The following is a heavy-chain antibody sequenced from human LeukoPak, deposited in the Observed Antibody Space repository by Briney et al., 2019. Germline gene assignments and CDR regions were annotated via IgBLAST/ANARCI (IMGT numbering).Heavy chain of an antibody. Sequence: PGGSLRLSCAASGFTFSMYSMNWVRQAPGKGLEWVSYISGYSSTIHYEDSVKGRFTISRDNAKDSLYLQMNSLRDEDTAVYYCARDLSGSYPFDYWGQGTLVTVSS. V-gene: IGHV3-48*02. CDR1: GFTFSMYS. D-gene: IGHD1-26*01. CDR2: ISGYSSTI. J-gene: IGHJ4*02. CDR3: ARDLSGSYPFDY.